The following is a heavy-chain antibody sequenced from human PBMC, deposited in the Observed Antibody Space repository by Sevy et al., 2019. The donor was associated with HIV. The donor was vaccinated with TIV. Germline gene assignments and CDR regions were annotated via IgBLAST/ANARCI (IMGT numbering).Heavy chain of an antibody. Sequence: SETLSLTCTVSGGSISGFYWNWIRQPPGKGLEWSGYIYYTGSTNYNPSLESRVTISVDTSKNHFSLKLSSVTAADTAVYYCVRLAGGSYYEFDDWGQGTLVTVSS. CDR3: VRLAGGSYYEFDD. CDR1: GGSISGFY. J-gene: IGHJ4*02. D-gene: IGHD1-26*01. V-gene: IGHV4-59*12. CDR2: IYYTGST.